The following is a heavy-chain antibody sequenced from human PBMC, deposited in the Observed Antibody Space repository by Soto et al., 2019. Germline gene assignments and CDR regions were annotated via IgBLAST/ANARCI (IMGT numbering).Heavy chain of an antibody. V-gene: IGHV3-48*02. D-gene: IGHD1-20*01. CDR1: GFTFSGYS. CDR3: TREVTPVITPWVFDY. Sequence: EVQLVDSGGGLAQPGGSLRLSCAASGFTFSGYSMNWVRQAPGKGLEWISYINNWSSKIYYADSVKGRFTISRDNAKNSLYLQMNSLTDEDTAVYYCTREVTPVITPWVFDYWGRGTLVTVSS. J-gene: IGHJ4*02. CDR2: INNWSSKI.